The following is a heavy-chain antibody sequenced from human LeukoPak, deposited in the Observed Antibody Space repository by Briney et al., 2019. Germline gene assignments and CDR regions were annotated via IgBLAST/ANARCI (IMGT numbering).Heavy chain of an antibody. CDR1: GGSIISSDYH. J-gene: IGHJ2*01. Sequence: SETLSLTCTVSGGSIISSDYHWGWVRQPPGKGLEWIGTISYSGNTDYNPSLKSRVTISVDTSKNQFSLGLRSVTTADTAVYYCARGGWSIDFWGRGTLVTVSS. V-gene: IGHV4-39*07. CDR3: ARGGWSIDF. D-gene: IGHD2-8*02. CDR2: ISYSGNT.